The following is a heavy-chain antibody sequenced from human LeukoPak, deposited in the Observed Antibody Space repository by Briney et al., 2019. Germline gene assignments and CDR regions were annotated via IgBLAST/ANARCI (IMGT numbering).Heavy chain of an antibody. CDR2: ISAYNGNT. Sequence: ASVKVSCKASGYTFTSYGISWVRQAPGQGLEWMGWISAYNGNTNYAQKLQGRVTMTTGTSTSTAYMELRSLRSDDTAVYYCAREGYTYYYDSSGYYSADYWGQGTLVTVSS. J-gene: IGHJ4*02. CDR1: GYTFTSYG. CDR3: AREGYTYYYDSSGYYSADY. V-gene: IGHV1-18*01. D-gene: IGHD3-22*01.